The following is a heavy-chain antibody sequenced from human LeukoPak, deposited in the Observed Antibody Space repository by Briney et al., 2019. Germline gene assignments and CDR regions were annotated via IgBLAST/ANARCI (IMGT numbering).Heavy chain of an antibody. CDR2: IYYSGST. D-gene: IGHD2-2*01. J-gene: IGHJ4*02. Sequence: SETLSLTCTVSGGSVSSGSYYWSWIRQPPGKGLEWIGYIYYSGSTNYNPSLKSRVTISVDTSKNQFSLKLSSVTAADTAVYYCARDGVYCSSTSCSKYYFDYWAQGTLVSVSS. CDR1: GGSVSSGSYY. CDR3: ARDGVYCSSTSCSKYYFDY. V-gene: IGHV4-61*01.